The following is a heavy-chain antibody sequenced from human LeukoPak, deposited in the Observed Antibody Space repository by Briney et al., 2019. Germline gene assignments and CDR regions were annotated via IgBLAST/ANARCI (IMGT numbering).Heavy chain of an antibody. CDR3: ASAYGSGSYYYYYYMDV. V-gene: IGHV3-74*01. CDR1: GFTFSSYW. D-gene: IGHD3-10*01. J-gene: IGHJ6*03. CDR2: INSDGSST. Sequence: PGGSLRLSCAASGFTFSSYWVHWVRQAPGKGLVWVSRINSDGSSTSYADSVKGRFTISRDNAKNSLYLQMNSLRAEDTAVYYCASAYGSGSYYYYYYMDVWGKGTTVTVSS.